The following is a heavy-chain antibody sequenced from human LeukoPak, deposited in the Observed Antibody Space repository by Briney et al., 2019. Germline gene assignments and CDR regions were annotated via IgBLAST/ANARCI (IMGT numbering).Heavy chain of an antibody. J-gene: IGHJ5*02. CDR2: INPSGGST. CDR1: GYTFTSYY. CDR3: ARDSIYPRHCSGGSCYSSDP. Sequence: ASVKVPCKASGYTFTSYYMHWVRQAPGQGLEWMGIINPSGGSTSYAQKFQGRVTMTRDTSTSTVYMELSSLRSEDTAVYYCARDSIYPRHCSGGSCYSSDPWGQGTLVTVSS. V-gene: IGHV1-46*01. D-gene: IGHD2-15*01.